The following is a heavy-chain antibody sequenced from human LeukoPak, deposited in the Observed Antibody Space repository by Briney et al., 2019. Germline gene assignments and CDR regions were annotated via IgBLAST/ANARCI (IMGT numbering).Heavy chain of an antibody. D-gene: IGHD3-22*01. CDR1: GFSLSRNG. V-gene: IGHV3-30*02. J-gene: IGHJ4*02. Sequence: GGSLRLSCATSGFSLSRNGMHWVRQAPGQGLEWVAFILSDGSYEYYADSVKGRFTISRDTSRNTLFLQMNSLRAEDTAVYYCASAYYDSSGYYAPIGPPPLDYWGQGTLVTVSS. CDR2: ILSDGSYE. CDR3: ASAYYDSSGYYAPIGPPPLDY.